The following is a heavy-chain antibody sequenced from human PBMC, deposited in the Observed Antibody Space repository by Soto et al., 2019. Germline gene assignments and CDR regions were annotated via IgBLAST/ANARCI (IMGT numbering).Heavy chain of an antibody. V-gene: IGHV1-69*06. CDR3: ASAPSVGVPGALDDADDMEV. J-gene: IGHJ6*02. CDR2: IIPMFGPA. D-gene: IGHD2-2*01. CDR1: GGTFSSYA. Sequence: QVQLVQSGAALKKPGSSVKVSCKASGGTFSSYAISWVRQAPGQGLEWMGGIIPMFGPANYAQKFQGRVTIPADKATTTADVGVWSLRSEDTAVYYCASAPSVGVPGALDDADDMEVWSQGNSVIVSS.